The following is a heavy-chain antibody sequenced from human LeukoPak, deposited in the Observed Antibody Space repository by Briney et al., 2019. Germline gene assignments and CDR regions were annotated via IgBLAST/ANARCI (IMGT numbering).Heavy chain of an antibody. D-gene: IGHD6-13*01. CDR3: ATASGSWYRYYFDS. J-gene: IGHJ4*02. V-gene: IGHV3-48*03. CDR2: ISSASNMI. Sequence: GGSLRLSCAASGLTFSSYEMNWVRQAPGKGLEWISYISSASNMIYYAASVKGRFTISRDNAKNSLYLQMNSLRAEDTAVYYCATASGSWYRYYFDSWGQGILVTVSS. CDR1: GLTFSSYE.